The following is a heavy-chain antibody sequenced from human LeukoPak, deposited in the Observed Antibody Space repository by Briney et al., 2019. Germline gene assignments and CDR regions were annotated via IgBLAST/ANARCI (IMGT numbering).Heavy chain of an antibody. Sequence: GASVKVSCKASGYTFTSYGISWVRQAPGQGLEWMGWISAYNGNTNYAQKLQGRVSMTTDTSTSTAYMELRSLRSDDTAVYYCARERGDHNYRGSGSSYYYYYGMDVWGQGITVTVSS. D-gene: IGHD3-10*01. J-gene: IGHJ6*02. CDR2: ISAYNGNT. CDR1: GYTFTSYG. CDR3: ARERGDHNYRGSGSSYYYYYGMDV. V-gene: IGHV1-18*01.